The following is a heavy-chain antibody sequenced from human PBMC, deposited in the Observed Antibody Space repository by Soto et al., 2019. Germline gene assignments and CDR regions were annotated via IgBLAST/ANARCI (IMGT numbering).Heavy chain of an antibody. CDR3: ARVSGYSSSWYIYY. V-gene: IGHV3-7*01. Sequence: AGSMRLSCSASGFTFSSYCMSWVRPAPGKGLEWVANIKQDGSEKYYVDSVKGRFTISRDNAKNSLYLQMNSLRAEDTAVYYCARVSGYSSSWYIYYWGQGTLVTVS. CDR1: GFTFSSYC. J-gene: IGHJ4*02. D-gene: IGHD6-13*01. CDR2: IKQDGSEK.